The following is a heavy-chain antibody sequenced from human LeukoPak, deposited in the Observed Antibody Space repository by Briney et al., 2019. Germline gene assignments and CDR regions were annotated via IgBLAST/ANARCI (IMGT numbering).Heavy chain of an antibody. CDR3: AREGAIIAVAGTGFDY. D-gene: IGHD6-19*01. CDR1: GYTFTSYY. Sequence: AASVKVSCKASGYTFTSYYMHWVRQAPGQGLEWMGIINPSGGSTSYAQKFQGRVTMTRDTSTSTVYMELSSLRSEDTAVYYCAREGAIIAVAGTGFDYWGQGTLVTVFS. CDR2: INPSGGST. J-gene: IGHJ4*02. V-gene: IGHV1-46*03.